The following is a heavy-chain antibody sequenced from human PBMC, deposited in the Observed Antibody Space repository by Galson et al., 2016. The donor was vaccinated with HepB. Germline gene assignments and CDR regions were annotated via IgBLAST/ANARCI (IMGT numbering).Heavy chain of an antibody. Sequence: SLRLSCAASGFTFSNAWMNWVRQAPGKGLEWVGRIKSKTDGGTTDYAAPVKGRFTISRDDSKNTLYLQMNSLKTEDTAVYYCTTIDHLWFGESNAFDIWGQGTMVTVSS. D-gene: IGHD3-10*01. J-gene: IGHJ3*02. CDR2: IKSKTDGGTT. CDR3: TTIDHLWFGESNAFDI. CDR1: GFTFSNAW. V-gene: IGHV3-15*07.